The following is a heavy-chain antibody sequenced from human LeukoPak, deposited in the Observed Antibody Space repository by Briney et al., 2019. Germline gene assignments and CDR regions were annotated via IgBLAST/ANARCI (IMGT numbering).Heavy chain of an antibody. CDR3: ARHVRYSSSWPNDAFDI. D-gene: IGHD6-13*01. Sequence: PSETLSLTCTVSGGSISSYYWSWIRQPPGKGLEWIGYIYYSGSTNYNPSLKSRVTISVDTSKNQFSLKLSSVTAADTAVYYCARHVRYSSSWPNDAFDIWGQGTMVTVSS. V-gene: IGHV4-59*08. CDR2: IYYSGST. J-gene: IGHJ3*02. CDR1: GGSISSYY.